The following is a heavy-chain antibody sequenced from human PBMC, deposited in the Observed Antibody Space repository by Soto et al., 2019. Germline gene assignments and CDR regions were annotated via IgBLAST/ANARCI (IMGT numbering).Heavy chain of an antibody. Sequence: TLSLTCAVYGGSFSGYYLSWIRHPPGKGLEWIGEINHSGSTNYNPSLKSRVTIPVDTSKNQFSLKLSSVTAADTAVYYCARGRKGERKNYDFWSGYYPGYYYYGMDVWGQGTTVTVSS. CDR3: ARGRKGERKNYDFWSGYYPGYYYYGMDV. D-gene: IGHD3-3*01. J-gene: IGHJ6*02. CDR2: INHSGST. CDR1: GGSFSGYY. V-gene: IGHV4-34*01.